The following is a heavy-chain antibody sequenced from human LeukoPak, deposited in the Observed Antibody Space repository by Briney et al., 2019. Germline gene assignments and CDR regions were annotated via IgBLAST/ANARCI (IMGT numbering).Heavy chain of an antibody. D-gene: IGHD5-12*01. Sequence: SETLSLTCTVSGGSISSYYWSWVRQPPGKGLEWIGYIYYSGSTNYNPSLKSRVTISVDTSKNQFSLKLSSVTAADTAVYYCARTASSFPYGGYEFDFDYWGQGTLVTVSS. CDR1: GGSISSYY. V-gene: IGHV4-59*01. CDR3: ARTASSFPYGGYEFDFDY. J-gene: IGHJ4*02. CDR2: IYYSGST.